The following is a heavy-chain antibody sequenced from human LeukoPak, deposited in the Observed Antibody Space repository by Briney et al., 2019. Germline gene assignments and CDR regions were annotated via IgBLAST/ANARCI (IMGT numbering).Heavy chain of an antibody. D-gene: IGHD2-21*02. CDR2: VNPNNGDT. CDR1: GYTFTGYY. J-gene: IGHJ5*02. V-gene: IGHV1-2*02. CDR3: ASVCGGDCYSVFDP. Sequence: ASVKVSCKASGYTFTGYYMHWVRQAPGQGLEWVGWVNPNNGDTKFAQRFQGRVTMTRDTSISTAYMELSSLRSDDTAVYYCASVCGGDCYSVFDPWGQGTLVTVSS.